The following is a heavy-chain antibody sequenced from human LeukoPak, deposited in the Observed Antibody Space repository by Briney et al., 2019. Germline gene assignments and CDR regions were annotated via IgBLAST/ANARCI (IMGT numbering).Heavy chain of an antibody. V-gene: IGHV3-74*01. D-gene: IGHD1-26*01. Sequence: GGSLRLSCAASGFTFSSYWMHWVRQAPGKGLVWVSRINSDGSSTSYADSVKGRFTISRDNSKNTLYLQMNSLRAEDTAVYYCAKRIVGPYFYYFDYWGQGTLVTVSS. CDR3: AKRIVGPYFYYFDY. CDR1: GFTFSSYW. CDR2: INSDGSST. J-gene: IGHJ4*02.